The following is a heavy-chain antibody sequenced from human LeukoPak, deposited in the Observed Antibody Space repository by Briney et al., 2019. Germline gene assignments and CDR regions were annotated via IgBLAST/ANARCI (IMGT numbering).Heavy chain of an antibody. J-gene: IGHJ4*02. D-gene: IGHD1-7*01. CDR3: ARGWPGTMNY. CDR2: LNSDGSST. CDR1: GFTFSSYW. V-gene: IGHV3-74*01. Sequence: PGGSLRLSCAASGFTFSSYWMHWVRQAPGKGLVWVSRLNSDGSSTNYADSVKGRFTISRDNAKTTLYLQMNSLRAEDTAVYYCARGWPGTMNYWGQGTLVTVSS.